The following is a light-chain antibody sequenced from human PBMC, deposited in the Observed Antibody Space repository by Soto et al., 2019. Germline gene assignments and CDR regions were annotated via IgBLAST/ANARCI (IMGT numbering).Light chain of an antibody. J-gene: IGLJ3*02. CDR1: SSDVGDYNY. Sequence: QSVLTQPPSASGSPGQSVTISCTGTSSDVGDYNYVSWFQQHPGKAPKLIISEVSKRPSGVPDRFSGSKSGNPASLTVSGLQAEDEADYYCSSYAASNILLFGGGTKLTV. CDR3: SSYAASNILL. CDR2: EVS. V-gene: IGLV2-8*01.